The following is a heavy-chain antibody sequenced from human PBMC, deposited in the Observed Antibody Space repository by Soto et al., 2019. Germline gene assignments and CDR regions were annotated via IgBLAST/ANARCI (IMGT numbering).Heavy chain of an antibody. Sequence: QLQLQESGSGLVKPSQTLSLTCAVSGGSISSGGYSWSWIRQPPGKGLEWIGYIYHSGSTYYNPSVKRRGTISVDRSKNEFSLELSAVTAADTAVYYCARGGNNGGADPWGPGTLVTVSS. CDR2: IYHSGST. CDR1: GGSISSGGYS. J-gene: IGHJ5*02. CDR3: ARGGNNGGADP. D-gene: IGHD3-16*01. V-gene: IGHV4-30-2*01.